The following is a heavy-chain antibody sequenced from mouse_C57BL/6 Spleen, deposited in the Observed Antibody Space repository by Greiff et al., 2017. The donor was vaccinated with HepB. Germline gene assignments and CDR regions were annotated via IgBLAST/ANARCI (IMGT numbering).Heavy chain of an antibody. J-gene: IGHJ1*03. CDR1: GFNIKDYY. V-gene: IGHV14-1*01. Sequence: VQLKQSGAELVRPGASVKLSCTASGFNIKDYYMHWVKQRPEQGLEWIGRIDPDDGDTEYAPKFQGKATMTADTSSNTAYLQLSSLTYEDTAVYYCTRYYGSSSYWYFDVWGTGTTVTVSS. D-gene: IGHD1-1*01. CDR2: IDPDDGDT. CDR3: TRYYGSSSYWYFDV.